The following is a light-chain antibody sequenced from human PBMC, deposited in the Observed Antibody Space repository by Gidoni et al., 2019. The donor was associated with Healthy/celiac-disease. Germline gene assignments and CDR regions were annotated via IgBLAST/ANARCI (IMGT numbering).Light chain of an antibody. CDR2: EVS. V-gene: IGLV2-14*01. J-gene: IGLJ3*02. Sequence: QSHLTEPASASVSPGQPITISCTGTSNDIGASDFVAWYQRHPGKAPTLMIYEVSNRPSGVSNRCSRSKAGNTASLTISGLQDDVEADYSCSSYTSSSTKVFGGGTKLTVL. CDR1: SNDIGASDF. CDR3: SSYTSSSTKV.